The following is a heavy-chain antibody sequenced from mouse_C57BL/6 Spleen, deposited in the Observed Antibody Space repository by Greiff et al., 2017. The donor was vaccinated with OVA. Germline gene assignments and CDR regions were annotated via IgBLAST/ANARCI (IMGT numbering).Heavy chain of an antibody. CDR3: ARSFTTVDSMDY. D-gene: IGHD1-1*01. J-gene: IGHJ4*01. V-gene: IGHV1-64*01. CDR1: GYTFTSYW. Sequence: VQLQQPGAELVKPGASVKLSCKASGYTFTSYWMHWVKQRPGQGLEWIGMIHPNSGSTNYNEKFKSKATLTVDKSSSTAYMQLSSLTSEDSAVYYCARSFTTVDSMDYWGQGTSVTVSS. CDR2: IHPNSGST.